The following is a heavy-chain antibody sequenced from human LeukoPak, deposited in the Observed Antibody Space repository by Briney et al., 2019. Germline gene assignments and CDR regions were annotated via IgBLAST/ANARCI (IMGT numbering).Heavy chain of an antibody. CDR2: ISGSGGST. J-gene: IGHJ6*03. CDR1: GFTFSSYS. D-gene: IGHD6-19*01. V-gene: IGHV3-23*01. CDR3: AKGGSGWYSYYYYMDV. Sequence: GGSLRLSCAASGFTFSSYSMNWVRQAPGKGLEWVSAISGSGGSTYYADSVKGRFTISRDNSKNTLYLQMNSLRAEDTAVYYCAKGGSGWYSYYYYMDVWGKGTTVTVSS.